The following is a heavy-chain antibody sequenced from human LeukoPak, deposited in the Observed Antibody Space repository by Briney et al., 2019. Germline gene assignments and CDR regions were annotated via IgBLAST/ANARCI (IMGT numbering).Heavy chain of an antibody. CDR3: ARGSIVVVVAASAWFDP. CDR2: IYYSGST. J-gene: IGHJ5*02. D-gene: IGHD2-15*01. V-gene: IGHV4-59*12. CDR1: GGSISSYY. Sequence: LETLSLTCTVSGGSISSYYWSWIRQPPGKGLEWIGYIYYSGSTNYNPSLKSRVTISVDTSKNQFSLKLSSVTAADTAVYYCARGSIVVVVAASAWFDPWGQGTLVTVSS.